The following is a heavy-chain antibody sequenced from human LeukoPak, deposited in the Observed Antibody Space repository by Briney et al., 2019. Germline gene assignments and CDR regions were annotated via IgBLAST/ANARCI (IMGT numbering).Heavy chain of an antibody. J-gene: IGHJ4*02. V-gene: IGHV3-43*02. CDR2: ISGDGGST. D-gene: IGHD3-9*01. CDR1: GFTFDDYA. CDR3: ATPDSRYFDWLLY. Sequence: GGSLRLSCAASGFTFDDYAMHWVRQAPGKGLEWVSLISGDGGSTYYADSVKGRFNISRDNSKNSLYLQMNSLRTEDTALYYCATPDSRYFDWLLYWGQGTLVTVSS.